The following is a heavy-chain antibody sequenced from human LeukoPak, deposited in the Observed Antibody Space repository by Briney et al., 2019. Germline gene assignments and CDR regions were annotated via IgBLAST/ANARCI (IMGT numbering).Heavy chain of an antibody. CDR3: ARRPSDYYYSSYYFDY. CDR2: IYYSGSA. V-gene: IGHV4-39*01. CDR1: GGSISSSSSY. D-gene: IGHD3-22*01. Sequence: SETLSLTCTVSGGSISSSSSYWGWIRQPPGKGLEWIGTIYYSGSAYYNPSLKSRVTISVDTSKNQFSLKLTSVTAADTAVYYCARRPSDYYYSSYYFDYWGQGTLDTVSS. J-gene: IGHJ4*02.